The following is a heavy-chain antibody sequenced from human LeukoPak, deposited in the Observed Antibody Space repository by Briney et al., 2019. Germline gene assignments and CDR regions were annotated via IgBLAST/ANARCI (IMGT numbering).Heavy chain of an antibody. CDR3: VKYTLEVPYIVY. V-gene: IGHV3-23*01. D-gene: IGHD3-3*01. CDR2: ISGSGGST. J-gene: IGHJ4*02. CDR1: GFTFSSYA. Sequence: GGSLRLSCAASGFTFSSYAMSWVRQAPGKGLEWVSSISGSGGSTYYADSVKGRFTISRDNSKNTLYLQMNSLRAEDTAVYYCVKYTLEVPYIVYWGQGTLVTVSS.